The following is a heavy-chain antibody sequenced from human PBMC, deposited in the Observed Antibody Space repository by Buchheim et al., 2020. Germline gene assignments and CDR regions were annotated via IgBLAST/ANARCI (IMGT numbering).Heavy chain of an antibody. CDR3: AKDSSSSGRRGSFDP. CDR2: ISGSGGTS. D-gene: IGHD6-6*01. Sequence: EVQLLESGGGLVQPGGSLRLSCAASGFMFSSYDMSWVRQAPGKGLEYVSTISGSGGTSYYADSVKGRFTISRDNSKSTLYLQMNSLRAEDTAVYYCAKDSSSSGRRGSFDPWGQGTL. J-gene: IGHJ5*02. V-gene: IGHV3-23*01. CDR1: GFMFSSYD.